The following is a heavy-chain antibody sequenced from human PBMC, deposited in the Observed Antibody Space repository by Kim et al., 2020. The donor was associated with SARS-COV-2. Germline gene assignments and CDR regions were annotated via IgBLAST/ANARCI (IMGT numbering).Heavy chain of an antibody. Sequence: GGSLRLSCVASGFSFGSYGMSWVRRAPGRGLEWVSAIYSGGRGTHYTDSVKGRFTISRDDFRNTLYLQMDYLRVEDTAVYYCAKGFHASAIADDSWGQGT. CDR1: GFSFGSYG. J-gene: IGHJ4*02. CDR2: IYSGGRGT. CDR3: AKGFHASAIADDS. V-gene: IGHV3-23*05. D-gene: IGHD3-10*01.